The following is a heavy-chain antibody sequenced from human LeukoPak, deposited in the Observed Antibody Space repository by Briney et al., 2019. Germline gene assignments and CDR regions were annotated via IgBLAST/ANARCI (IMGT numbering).Heavy chain of an antibody. CDR3: ARDPRYYYGSGTVNWFDP. V-gene: IGHV3-21*01. D-gene: IGHD3-10*01. Sequence: KTGGSLRLSCAASGFTFSSYSMNWVRQAPGKGLEWVSSISSSSSYIYYADSVEGRFTISRDNAKNSLYLQMNSLRAEDTAVYYCARDPRYYYGSGTVNWFDPWGQGTLVTVSS. CDR2: ISSSSSYI. CDR1: GFTFSSYS. J-gene: IGHJ5*02.